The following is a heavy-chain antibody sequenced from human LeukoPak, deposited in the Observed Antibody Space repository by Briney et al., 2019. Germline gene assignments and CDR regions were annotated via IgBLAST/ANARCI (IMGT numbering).Heavy chain of an antibody. V-gene: IGHV3-53*01. Sequence: GGSLRLSCAASELIVSSNHMSWVRQAPGKGLEWVSIMYSGGATYYADSVKGRFTVSRDNSKNTLYLLMNSLRAEDTAVYHCARAGGYAIEYWGQGILVTVSS. CDR3: ARAGGYAIEY. J-gene: IGHJ4*02. CDR1: ELIVSSNH. D-gene: IGHD5-12*01. CDR2: MYSGGAT.